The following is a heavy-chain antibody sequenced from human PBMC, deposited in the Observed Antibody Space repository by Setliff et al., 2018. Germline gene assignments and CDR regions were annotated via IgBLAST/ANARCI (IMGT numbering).Heavy chain of an antibody. CDR1: GFTFSSYA. Sequence: GGSLRLSCAASGFTFSSYAMSWVRQAPGKGLEWVSYISSSGSTIYYADSVKGRFTISRDNAKNSLYLQLNSLRAEDTAVYYCARGPTASEYFQHWGQGTLVTVSS. V-gene: IGHV3-48*04. J-gene: IGHJ1*01. D-gene: IGHD4-17*01. CDR3: ARGPTASEYFQH. CDR2: ISSSGSTI.